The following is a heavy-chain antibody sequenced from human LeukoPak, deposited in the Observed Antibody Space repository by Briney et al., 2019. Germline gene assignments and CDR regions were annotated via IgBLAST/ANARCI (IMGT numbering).Heavy chain of an antibody. D-gene: IGHD2-2*01. J-gene: IGHJ5*02. V-gene: IGHV3-23*01. CDR3: AIIPGQLPLNWFDP. Sequence: VGSLRLSCAASGFTFSSYAMSWVRQAPGKGLEWVSAISGSGGSTYYADSVKGRFTISRDNSKNTLYLQMNSLRAEDTAVYYCAIIPGQLPLNWFDPWGQGTLVTVSS. CDR2: ISGSGGST. CDR1: GFTFSSYA.